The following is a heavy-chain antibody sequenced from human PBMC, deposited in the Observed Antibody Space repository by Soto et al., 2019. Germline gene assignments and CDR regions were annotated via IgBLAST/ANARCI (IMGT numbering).Heavy chain of an antibody. V-gene: IGHV3-21*01. CDR2: ISSSSSYI. J-gene: IGHJ6*02. Sequence: EVQLVESGGGLVKPGGSLRLSCAASGFTFSSYSMNWVRQAPGKGLEWVSSISSSSSYIYYADSVKGRFTISRDNAKNSLYLQMNSLRAEDTAVYYRARDKTTELRYFDWLTRNDYYYGMDVWGQGTTVTVSS. CDR1: GFTFSSYS. D-gene: IGHD3-9*01. CDR3: ARDKTTELRYFDWLTRNDYYYGMDV.